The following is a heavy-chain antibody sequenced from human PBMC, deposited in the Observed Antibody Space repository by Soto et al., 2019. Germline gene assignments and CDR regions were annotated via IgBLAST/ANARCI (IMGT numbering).Heavy chain of an antibody. CDR1: GYIFTNYD. D-gene: IGHD4-17*01. CDR2: ISAHNGKT. J-gene: IGHJ4*02. V-gene: IGHV1-18*01. CDR3: ARGRYGDY. Sequence: ASVKVSCKASGYIFTNYDINWVRQAPGQGLEWMGWISAHNGKTEYAQKFQGRVTVTRDTSTSTAYLELRSLRSDDTALYYCARGRYGDYWGQGALVTVSS.